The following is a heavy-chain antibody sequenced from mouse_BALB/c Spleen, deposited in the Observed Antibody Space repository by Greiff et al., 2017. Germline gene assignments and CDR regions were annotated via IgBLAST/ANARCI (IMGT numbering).Heavy chain of an antibody. J-gene: IGHJ2*01. CDR1: GFSLTSYG. D-gene: IGHD1-1*01. CDR2: IWASGST. Sequence: VQLQQSGPGLVAPSQSLSITCTVSGFSLTSYGVHWVRQPPGKGLEWLGVIWASGSTNYNSALMSRLSISKDNSKSQVFLKMNSLQTDDTAMYYCAREDYGRHFDYWGQGTTLTVSS. CDR3: AREDYGRHFDY. V-gene: IGHV2-9*02.